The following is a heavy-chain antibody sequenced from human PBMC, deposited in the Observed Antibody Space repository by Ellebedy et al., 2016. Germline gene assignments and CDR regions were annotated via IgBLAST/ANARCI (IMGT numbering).Heavy chain of an antibody. Sequence: SETLSLTCAVSGVSISSGYWWTWVRQPPGKGLEWIGEIYHSGTTNYNPSLKSRVTISLDMSNDQFSLKLTSVTAADTAVYYCARARVTTMDYGMDVWGQGTTVTVSS. CDR2: IYHSGTT. J-gene: IGHJ6*02. D-gene: IGHD4-17*01. CDR3: ARARVTTMDYGMDV. CDR1: GVSISSGYW. V-gene: IGHV4-4*02.